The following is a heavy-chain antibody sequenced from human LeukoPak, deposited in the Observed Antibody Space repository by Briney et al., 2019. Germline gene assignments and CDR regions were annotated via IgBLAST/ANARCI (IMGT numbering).Heavy chain of an antibody. CDR1: GYTFTGYY. J-gene: IGHJ3*02. D-gene: IGHD2-15*01. Sequence: ASVKVSCKASGYTFTGYYMHWVRQAPGQGHEWMGWINPNTGGTNYAQKFQGRVTMTRDTSISTAYMELSRLRSDDTVVYYCARVMVVRDAFDIWGQGTMVTVSS. CDR2: INPNTGGT. CDR3: ARVMVVRDAFDI. V-gene: IGHV1-2*02.